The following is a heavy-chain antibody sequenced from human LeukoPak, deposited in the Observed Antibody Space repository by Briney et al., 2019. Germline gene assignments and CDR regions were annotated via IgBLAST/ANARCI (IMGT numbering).Heavy chain of an antibody. CDR2: ISAYNGNT. CDR1: GYMFTNYG. CDR3: ARGGYYDILTGYYAIDY. J-gene: IGHJ4*02. Sequence: ASVKVSCKASGYMFTNYGISWVRQAPGQGLEWMGWISAYNGNTNYAQKLQGRVTMTTDTSTSTAYMELRSLRSDDTAVYYCARGGYYDILTGYYAIDYWGQGTLVTVSS. D-gene: IGHD3-9*01. V-gene: IGHV1-18*01.